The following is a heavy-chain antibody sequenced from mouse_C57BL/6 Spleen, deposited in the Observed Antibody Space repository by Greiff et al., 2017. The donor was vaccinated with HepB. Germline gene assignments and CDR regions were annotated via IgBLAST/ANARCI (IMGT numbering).Heavy chain of an antibody. CDR1: GYTFTSYW. CDR2: INPSSGYT. J-gene: IGHJ2*01. CDR3: ASAYGSSLYYFDY. Sequence: QVQLQQSGAELAKPGASVKLSCKASGYTFTSYWMHWVKQRPGQGLEWIGYINPSSGYTKYNQKFKDKATLTADKSSSTAYMQLSSLTYEDSAVYYCASAYGSSLYYFDYWGQGTTLTVSS. D-gene: IGHD1-1*01. V-gene: IGHV1-7*01.